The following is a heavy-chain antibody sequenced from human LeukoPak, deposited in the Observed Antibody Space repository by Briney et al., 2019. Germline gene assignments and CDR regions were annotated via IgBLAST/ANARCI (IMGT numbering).Heavy chain of an antibody. CDR2: IIPIFGTA. CDR3: ARGGDFWKGDINWFDP. J-gene: IGHJ5*02. Sequence: SVKVSCKASGGTFSSYAISWVRQAPGQGLEWMGGIIPIFGTANYAQKFQGRVTITADESTSTAYMELSSLRSEDTAVYYCARGGDFWKGDINWFDPWGQGTLVTVSS. V-gene: IGHV1-69*13. D-gene: IGHD3-3*01. CDR1: GGTFSSYA.